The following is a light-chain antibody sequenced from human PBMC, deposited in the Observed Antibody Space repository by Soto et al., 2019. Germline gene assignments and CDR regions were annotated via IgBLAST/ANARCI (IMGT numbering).Light chain of an antibody. CDR1: QSVSGW. CDR3: QQYNSYSLT. V-gene: IGKV1-5*03. J-gene: IGKJ4*01. CDR2: KAS. Sequence: DIQLTEYTSPLSASVGDRVTVTCRASQSVSGWLAWYQQKPGKAPKFLIYKASNLEVGVPSRFSGSGSGTEFTLTISSLQPDDFATYYCQQYNSYSLTFGGGTKVDIK.